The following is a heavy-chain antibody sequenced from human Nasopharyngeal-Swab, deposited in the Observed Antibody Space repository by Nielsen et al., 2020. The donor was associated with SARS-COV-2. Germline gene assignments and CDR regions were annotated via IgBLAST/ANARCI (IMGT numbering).Heavy chain of an antibody. Sequence: GESLKISCAASGFTFSSYGMHWVRQAPGKGLEWVAVISYDGSNKYYADSVKGRFTISRDNSKNTLYLQMNSLRAEDTAVYYCAKDYMDLYYGMDVWGQGTTVTVSS. V-gene: IGHV3-30*18. CDR2: ISYDGSNK. CDR1: GFTFSSYG. J-gene: IGHJ6*02. CDR3: AKDYMDLYYGMDV. D-gene: IGHD2-2*03.